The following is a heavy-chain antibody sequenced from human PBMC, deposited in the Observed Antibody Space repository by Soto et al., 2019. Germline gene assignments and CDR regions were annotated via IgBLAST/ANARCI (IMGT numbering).Heavy chain of an antibody. CDR2: INYRGNT. V-gene: IGHV4-39*01. CDR1: RGSITGSTYY. J-gene: IGHJ4*02. D-gene: IGHD2-15*01. Sequence: PSETLSLTCTVSRGSITGSTYYWGWVRQPPGKGLVWIGSINYRGNTFYNLSLKSRVTLSVDSSKNQISLKVTSMTAADTATYYCARQGGYFDYWDQGALFAVS. CDR3: ARQGGYFDY.